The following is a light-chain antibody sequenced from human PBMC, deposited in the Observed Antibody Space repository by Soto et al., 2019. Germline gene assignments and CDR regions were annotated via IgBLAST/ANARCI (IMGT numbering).Light chain of an antibody. J-gene: IGLJ2*01. V-gene: IGLV4-69*01. CDR1: SGHSTYA. CDR3: QTWGTGILGV. CDR2: LNSDGSH. Sequence: QLVLTQSPSASASLGASVKLTCTLSSGHSTYAIACHQQQPEKGPRYLMKLNSDGSHSKGDGIPDRFSGSSSGAERYLTISSLQSDDEADYYCQTWGTGILGVFGGGTKLTVL.